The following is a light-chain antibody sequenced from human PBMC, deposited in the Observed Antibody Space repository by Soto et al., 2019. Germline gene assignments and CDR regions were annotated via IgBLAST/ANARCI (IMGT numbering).Light chain of an antibody. CDR3: CSYAGSYTDV. J-gene: IGLJ1*01. Sequence: QSAPSQPRSVSGSPGQSITISCTGTSSDVGGYNYVSWYQHHPGKAPKLMIYDVTKRPSGVRDRFSASKSGNTASLTISGLQAEDEADYYCCSYAGSYTDVFGTGTKVTVL. CDR2: DVT. CDR1: SSDVGGYNY. V-gene: IGLV2-11*01.